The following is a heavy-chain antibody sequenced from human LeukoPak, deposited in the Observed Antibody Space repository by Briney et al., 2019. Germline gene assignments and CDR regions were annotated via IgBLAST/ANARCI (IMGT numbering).Heavy chain of an antibody. CDR1: GGSIISGGYY. CDR3: AVSAAALFDP. Sequence: SQTLSLTCTVSGGSIISGGYYWSWIRQPPGKGLEWIGYIYHTGLTYYNPSLKSRVTISVDRSKNQFSLELTSLTAADTAVYYCAVSAAALFDPWGQGTLVTVSS. CDR2: IYHTGLT. J-gene: IGHJ5*02. V-gene: IGHV4-30-2*01. D-gene: IGHD6-13*01.